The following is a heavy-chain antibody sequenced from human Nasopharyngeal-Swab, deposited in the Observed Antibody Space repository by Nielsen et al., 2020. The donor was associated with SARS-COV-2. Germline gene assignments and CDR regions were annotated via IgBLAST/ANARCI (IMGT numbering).Heavy chain of an antibody. V-gene: IGHV4-59*01. CDR3: AIMKVGSTLVGMDV. Sequence: SETLSLTCTVSGGSINSLYWNWIRQPPGKGLEWIGYIYYTGDTNYNPSLKSRATISVDTSKNQFSLKLKSVTAADTAVYYCAIMKVGSTLVGMDVWGQGSTVTVSS. J-gene: IGHJ6*02. D-gene: IGHD5/OR15-5a*01. CDR2: IYYTGDT. CDR1: GGSINSLY.